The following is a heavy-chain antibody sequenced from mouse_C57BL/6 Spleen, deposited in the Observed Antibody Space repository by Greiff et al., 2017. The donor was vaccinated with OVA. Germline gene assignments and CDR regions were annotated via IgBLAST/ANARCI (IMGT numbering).Heavy chain of an antibody. Sequence: EVKLMESEGGLVQPGSSMKLSCTASGFTFSDYYMAWVRQVPEKGLEWVANINYDGSSTYYLDSLKSRFIISRDNAKNILYLQMSSLKSEDTATYYCARDPTMVTTTFLDYWGQGTTLTVSS. CDR3: ARDPTMVTTTFLDY. D-gene: IGHD2-9*01. CDR1: GFTFSDYY. V-gene: IGHV5-16*01. J-gene: IGHJ2*01. CDR2: INYDGSST.